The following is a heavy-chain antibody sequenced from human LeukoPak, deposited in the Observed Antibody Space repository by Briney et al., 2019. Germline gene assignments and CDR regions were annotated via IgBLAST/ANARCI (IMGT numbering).Heavy chain of an antibody. Sequence: SETLSLTCAVYGGSFSGYYWSWIRQPPGKGLEWIGEINHSGSTNYNPSLKSRVTISVDTSKNQFSLKLSSVTAADTAVYYCARPVSGSRGWYYNYWGPGTVVTVSS. J-gene: IGHJ4*02. CDR1: GGSFSGYY. CDR2: INHSGST. D-gene: IGHD6-19*01. CDR3: ARPVSGSRGWYYNY. V-gene: IGHV4-34*01.